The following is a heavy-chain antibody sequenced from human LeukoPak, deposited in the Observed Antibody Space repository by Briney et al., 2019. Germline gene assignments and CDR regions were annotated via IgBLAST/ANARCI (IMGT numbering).Heavy chain of an antibody. J-gene: IGHJ4*02. D-gene: IGHD3-10*01. V-gene: IGHV3-15*01. Sequence: GGSLRLSCAASGFTFSNAWMSWVRQAPGKGLEWVGRIKSKTDGGTTDYAAPEKGRFTISRDDSKNTLYLQMNSLKTEDTAVYYCTTAPAPLLLWFGELLGPADYWGQGTLVTVSS. CDR2: IKSKTDGGTT. CDR1: GFTFSNAW. CDR3: TTAPAPLLLWFGELLGPADY.